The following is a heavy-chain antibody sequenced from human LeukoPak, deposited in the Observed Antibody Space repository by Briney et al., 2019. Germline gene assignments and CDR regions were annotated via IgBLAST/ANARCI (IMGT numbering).Heavy chain of an antibody. CDR3: ARGSTVTTSGDAFDI. V-gene: IGHV3-53*01. D-gene: IGHD4-17*01. Sequence: GGSLRLSCAASGFTVSSNYMSWVRQAPGKGLEWVSVIYSGGSTYYADSVKGRFTISRDNSKNTLYLQMNSLRAEDTAVYYCARGSTVTTSGDAFDIWGQGTLVTSLQ. CDR2: IYSGGST. J-gene: IGHJ3*02. CDR1: GFTVSSNY.